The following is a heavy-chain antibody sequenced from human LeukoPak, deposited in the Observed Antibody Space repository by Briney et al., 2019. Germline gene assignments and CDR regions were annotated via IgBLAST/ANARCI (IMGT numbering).Heavy chain of an antibody. CDR3: VSSSSWYFAY. CDR2: FDPEDGET. D-gene: IGHD6-6*01. CDR1: GYTLTELS. Sequence: ASEKVSCKVSGYTLTELSMHWVRQAPGKGLEWMGGFDPEDGETIYAQKFQGRVTMTEDTSTDTAYMELSSLRSEDTAVYYCVSSSSWYFAYWGQGTLVTVSS. V-gene: IGHV1-24*01. J-gene: IGHJ4*02.